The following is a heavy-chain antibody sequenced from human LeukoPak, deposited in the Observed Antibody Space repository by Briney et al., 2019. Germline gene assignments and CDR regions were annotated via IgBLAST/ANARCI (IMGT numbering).Heavy chain of an antibody. V-gene: IGHV3-30*18. Sequence: GGSLRLSCAASGFTFSSYGMHWVRQAPGKGLEWVAVISYDGSNKYYADSVEGRFTISRDNSKNTLYLQMNSLRAEDTAVYYCAKDAQPRSRWFDPWGQGTLVTVSS. D-gene: IGHD3-16*01. J-gene: IGHJ5*02. CDR2: ISYDGSNK. CDR3: AKDAQPRSRWFDP. CDR1: GFTFSSYG.